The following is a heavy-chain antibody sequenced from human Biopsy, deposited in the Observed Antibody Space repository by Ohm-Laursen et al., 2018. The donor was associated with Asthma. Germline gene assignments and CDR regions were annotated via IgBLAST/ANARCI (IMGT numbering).Heavy chain of an antibody. D-gene: IGHD6-13*01. CDR2: ISPVFGST. Sequence: GASVKVSCKASGGTFGNYAISWVRQAPGLGLEWMGGISPVFGSTNIAQKFQGRVTISADIFTKTAYLEVSSLRSDDTAVYYCASPSSSREILYYYYNMDIWGQETTVTV. CDR1: GGTFGNYA. J-gene: IGHJ6*02. CDR3: ASPSSSREILYYYYNMDI. V-gene: IGHV1-69*06.